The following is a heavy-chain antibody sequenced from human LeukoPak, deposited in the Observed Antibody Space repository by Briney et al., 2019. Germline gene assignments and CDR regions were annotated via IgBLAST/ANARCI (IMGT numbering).Heavy chain of an antibody. CDR3: ARRGFYFDY. J-gene: IGHJ4*02. CDR1: GYTFTSYD. Sequence: GASVKVSCKASGYTFTSYDINWVRQATGQGLEWMGWMNPNSGNTGYAQKFQGRVTMTRNHSVSTGYMELSSLRSEDTAVYYCARRGFYFDYWGQGTLVTVSS. V-gene: IGHV1-8*01. CDR2: MNPNSGNT.